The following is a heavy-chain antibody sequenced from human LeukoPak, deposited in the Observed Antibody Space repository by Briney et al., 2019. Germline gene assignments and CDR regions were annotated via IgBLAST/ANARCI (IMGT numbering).Heavy chain of an antibody. CDR2: IWYDGSNK. D-gene: IGHD1-7*01. CDR3: AREGELHSRYWFDA. V-gene: IGHV3-33*01. CDR1: GFTFSSYG. J-gene: IGHJ5*02. Sequence: GGSLRLSCAASGFTFSSYGMHWVRQAPGKGLEWVAVIWYDGSNKYYADSVKGRFTISRDNSKNTLYLQMNSLRDEDTAVYYCAREGELHSRYWFDAWGQGTLVTVSS.